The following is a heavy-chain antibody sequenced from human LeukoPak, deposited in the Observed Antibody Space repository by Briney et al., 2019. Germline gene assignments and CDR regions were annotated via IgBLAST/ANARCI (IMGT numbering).Heavy chain of an antibody. CDR2: IKQDGSEK. CDR3: ARDHYSSSWSYGMDV. J-gene: IGHJ6*02. CDR1: GFTFSSYW. D-gene: IGHD6-13*01. Sequence: PGGSLRLSCTASGFTFSSYWMSWVRQAPEKGLEWVANIKQDGSEKEYVDSVKGRFTISRDNAKSSLYLQMSGLRAEDKAVYYCARDHYSSSWSYGMDVWGQGTTVTVSS. V-gene: IGHV3-7*05.